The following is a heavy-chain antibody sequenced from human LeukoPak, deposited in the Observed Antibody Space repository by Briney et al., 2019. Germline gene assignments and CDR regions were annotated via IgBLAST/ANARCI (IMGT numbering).Heavy chain of an antibody. CDR2: INPNSGGT. V-gene: IGHV1-2*02. Sequence: GASVKVSCKASGYTFTGYYMHWVRQAPGQGLEWMGWINPNSGGTNYAQKFQGRVTMTRDTSISTAYMELSRLRSDETAVYYCARDRITVVRGVIRINWFDHWGQGTLVTVSS. CDR3: ARDRITVVRGVIRINWFDH. CDR1: GYTFTGYY. J-gene: IGHJ5*02. D-gene: IGHD3-10*01.